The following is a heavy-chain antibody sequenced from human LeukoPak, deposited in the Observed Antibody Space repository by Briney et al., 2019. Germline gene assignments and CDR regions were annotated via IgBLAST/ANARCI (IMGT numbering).Heavy chain of an antibody. Sequence: GGSLRLSCAASGFTFSSYSMNWVRQAPGKGLEWVLYISSSSSTIYYADSVKGRFTISRDKAKNSLYLQMNSLRAEDTAVYYCAREEVATIIDYWGQGTLVTVSS. D-gene: IGHD5-12*01. CDR1: GFTFSSYS. CDR3: AREEVATIIDY. V-gene: IGHV3-48*01. J-gene: IGHJ4*02. CDR2: ISSSSSTI.